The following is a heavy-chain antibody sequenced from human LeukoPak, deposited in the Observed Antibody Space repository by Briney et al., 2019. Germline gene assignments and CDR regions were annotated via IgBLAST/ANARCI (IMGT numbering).Heavy chain of an antibody. D-gene: IGHD3-22*01. J-gene: IGHJ4*02. Sequence: PGGSLRLSCTASGFTFSSYAMSWVRQAPGKGLEWVSAISGSGGSTYYADSVKGRFTISRDNPKNTLYLQMNSLRAEDTAVYYCAKEGIVVVITDPLPYYFDYWGQGTLVTVSS. CDR3: AKEGIVVVITDPLPYYFDY. CDR1: GFTFSSYA. CDR2: ISGSGGST. V-gene: IGHV3-23*01.